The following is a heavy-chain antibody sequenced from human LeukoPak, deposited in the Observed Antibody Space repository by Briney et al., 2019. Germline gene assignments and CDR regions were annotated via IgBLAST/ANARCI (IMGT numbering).Heavy chain of an antibody. Sequence: PSETLSLTCTVSGGSISSSSYYWGWNRQPPGKGLEWIGSIYYSGSTYYNPSLRSRVTISVDTSKNQFSLKLSSVTAADTAVYYCARHGRGWYTFDAFDIWGQGTMVTVSS. CDR3: ARHGRGWYTFDAFDI. D-gene: IGHD6-19*01. V-gene: IGHV4-39*01. CDR2: IYYSGST. J-gene: IGHJ3*02. CDR1: GGSISSSSYY.